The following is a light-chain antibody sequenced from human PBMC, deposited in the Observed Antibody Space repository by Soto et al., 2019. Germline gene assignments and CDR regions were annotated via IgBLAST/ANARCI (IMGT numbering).Light chain of an antibody. Sequence: QSALTQPASVSGSLGQSITISCTGTNSDIGVYNYVSWYQQHPGKAPRLIIYEVFNRPSGISHRFSGSKSGNTASLTISGLLTEDEADYYCSSYTTSTTVPFGGGTKLTGL. CDR3: SSYTTSTTVP. CDR1: NSDIGVYNY. J-gene: IGLJ2*01. CDR2: EVF. V-gene: IGLV2-14*01.